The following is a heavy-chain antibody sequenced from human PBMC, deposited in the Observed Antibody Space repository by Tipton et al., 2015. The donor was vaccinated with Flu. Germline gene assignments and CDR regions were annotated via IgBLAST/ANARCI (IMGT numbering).Heavy chain of an antibody. V-gene: IGHV3-23*01. Sequence: AVSGFTFNIYAMSWVRQAPGRRPEWISAISGGGGGTYYADSVKGRFTISRDNSKNTLYLRMNSLRAEDTAIYYCAKVIPEKVAGLDYWGQGTLVTVSS. D-gene: IGHD6-19*01. CDR2: ISGGGGGT. CDR3: AKVIPEKVAGLDY. CDR1: GFTFNIYA. J-gene: IGHJ4*02.